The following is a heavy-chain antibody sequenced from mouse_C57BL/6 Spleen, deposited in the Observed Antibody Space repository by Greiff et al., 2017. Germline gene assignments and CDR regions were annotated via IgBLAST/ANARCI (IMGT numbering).Heavy chain of an antibody. J-gene: IGHJ2*01. Sequence: VKLMESGAELVKPGASVKISCKASGYAFSSYWMNWVKQRPGKGLEWIGQIYPGDGDTNYNGKFKGKATLTADKSSSTAYMQLSILTSEDSAVYFCATYGNYVDYFDYWGQGTTLTVSS. CDR1: GYAFSSYW. CDR2: IYPGDGDT. V-gene: IGHV1-80*01. CDR3: ATYGNYVDYFDY. D-gene: IGHD2-10*02.